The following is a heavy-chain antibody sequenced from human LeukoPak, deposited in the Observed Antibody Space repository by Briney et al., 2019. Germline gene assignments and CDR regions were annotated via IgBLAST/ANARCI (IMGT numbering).Heavy chain of an antibody. V-gene: IGHV4-59*01. CDR2: IYYSGST. Sequence: NPSETLSLTCTVSGGSISSYYWSWIRQPPGKGLEWIGYIYYSGSTNYNPSLKSRVTISVDTSKNQFSLKLSSVTAADTAAYYCARVGVLRYFDWLAVGAFDIWGQGTMVTVSS. D-gene: IGHD3-9*01. J-gene: IGHJ3*02. CDR3: ARVGVLRYFDWLAVGAFDI. CDR1: GGSISSYY.